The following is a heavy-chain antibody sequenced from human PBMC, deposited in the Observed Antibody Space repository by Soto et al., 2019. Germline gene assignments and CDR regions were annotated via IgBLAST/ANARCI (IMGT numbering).Heavy chain of an antibody. D-gene: IGHD3-10*01. V-gene: IGHV3-23*01. CDR3: VRGPGLRSYLDF. Sequence: VGFMRLRSGASGFTFKNYARSWVIQTPGKGLEWISVVSGGGGATYYADSVKGRFTVSRDNSGNTVYLQMNGLRADDTAIYSCVRGPGLRSYLDFRGQGFQVTVSS. CDR2: VSGGGGAT. CDR1: GFTFKNYA. J-gene: IGHJ4*02.